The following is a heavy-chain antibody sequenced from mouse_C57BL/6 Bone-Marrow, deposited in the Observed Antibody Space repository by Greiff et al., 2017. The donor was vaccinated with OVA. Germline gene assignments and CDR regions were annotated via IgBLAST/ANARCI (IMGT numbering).Heavy chain of an antibody. V-gene: IGHV5-6*02. CDR1: GFTFSSYG. CDR3: ARQGDYDFDY. J-gene: IGHJ2*01. Sequence: EVKLEESGGDLVKPGGSLKLSCAASGFTFSSYGMSWVRQTPDKRLEWVATISSGGSYTYYPDSVKGRFTISRDNAKNTLYLQMSSLKSEDTAMYYCARQGDYDFDYWGQGTTLTVSS. D-gene: IGHD2-4*01. CDR2: ISSGGSYT.